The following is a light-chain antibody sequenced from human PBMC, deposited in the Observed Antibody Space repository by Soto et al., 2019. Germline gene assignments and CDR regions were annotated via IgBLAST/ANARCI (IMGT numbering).Light chain of an antibody. CDR1: SSNIGAGYD. J-gene: IGLJ2*01. CDR3: QSYYSSLSGSGV. V-gene: IGLV1-40*01. CDR2: GNT. Sequence: QSVLTQPPSVSGAPGQRVTISCTGSSSNIGAGYDVHWYQQLPGTAPKLLIYGNTNRPSGVPDRFSGSKPGTSTSLAITGLQAEDEADYYCQSYYSSLSGSGVFGGGTKLTVL.